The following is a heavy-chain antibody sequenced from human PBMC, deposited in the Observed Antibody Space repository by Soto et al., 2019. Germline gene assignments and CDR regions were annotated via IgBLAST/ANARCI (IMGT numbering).Heavy chain of an antibody. J-gene: IGHJ3*02. V-gene: IGHV3-33*01. Sequence: QVQLVESGGGVVQPGRSLRLSCAASGFTFSSYGMHWVRQAPGKGLEWVAVIWYDGSNKYYADSVKGRFTISRDNSKNRLYLQMSSLRAEDTAVYYCARSAGGSASDAFDIWGQGTMVTVSS. CDR2: IWYDGSNK. CDR1: GFTFSSYG. D-gene: IGHD5-12*01. CDR3: ARSAGGSASDAFDI.